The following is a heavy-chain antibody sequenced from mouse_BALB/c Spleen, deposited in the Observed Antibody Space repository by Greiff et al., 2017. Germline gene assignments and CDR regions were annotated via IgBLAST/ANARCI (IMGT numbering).Heavy chain of an antibody. CDR1: GFSLTSYG. CDR3: ARDYGASMDY. Sequence: VNVVESGPGLVAPSQSLSITCTVSGFSLTSYGVHWVRQPPGKGLEWLGVIWAGGSTNYNSALMSRLSISKDNSKSQVFLKMNSLQTDDTAMYYCARDYGASMDYWGQGTSVTVSS. D-gene: IGHD1-1*02. CDR2: IWAGGST. J-gene: IGHJ4*01. V-gene: IGHV2-9*02.